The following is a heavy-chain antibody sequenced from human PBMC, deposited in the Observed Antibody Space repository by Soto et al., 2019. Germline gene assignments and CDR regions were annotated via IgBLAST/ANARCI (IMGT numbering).Heavy chain of an antibody. V-gene: IGHV4-4*07. Sequence: AETLSLTCTVSGGSISSYYWSWIRQPAGKGLEWIGRIYTSGSTNYNPSLKSRVTMSVDTSKNQFSLKLSSVTAADTAVYYCARVGVVVPAATIGNYYYGMDVWGQGTTVTVSS. J-gene: IGHJ6*02. CDR1: GGSISSYY. CDR3: ARVGVVVPAATIGNYYYGMDV. CDR2: IYTSGST. D-gene: IGHD2-2*01.